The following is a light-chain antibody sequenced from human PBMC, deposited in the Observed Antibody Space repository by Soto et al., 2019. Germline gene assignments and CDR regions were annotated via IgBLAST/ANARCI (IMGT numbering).Light chain of an antibody. CDR3: MQALQTPLT. Sequence: DIVMTQSPLSLPVTPGEPAFISCRSSQSLLHRSGYNYLTWYLQKPGQSPQLLIYLASSRASGVPDRFGGSGSGTDFTLKISRVEAEDVGVYYCMQALQTPLTFGGGTKVEI. V-gene: IGKV2-28*01. J-gene: IGKJ4*01. CDR1: QSLLHRSGYNY. CDR2: LAS.